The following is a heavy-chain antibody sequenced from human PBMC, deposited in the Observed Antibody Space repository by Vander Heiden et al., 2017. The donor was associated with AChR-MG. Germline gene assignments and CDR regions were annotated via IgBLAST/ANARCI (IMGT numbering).Heavy chain of an antibody. CDR3: GGSPHYYYYYYMDV. CDR2: ISGSGGST. V-gene: IGHV3-23*01. J-gene: IGHJ6*03. Sequence: EVQLLESGGGLVQPGGSLRLSCADSGFPFGSYAMSWVRQAPGKGLEWVSAISGSGGSTYYADSVKGRFTISRDNSKNTLYLQMNSLRAEDTAVYYCGGSPHYYYYYYMDVWGKGTTVTVSS. CDR1: GFPFGSYA.